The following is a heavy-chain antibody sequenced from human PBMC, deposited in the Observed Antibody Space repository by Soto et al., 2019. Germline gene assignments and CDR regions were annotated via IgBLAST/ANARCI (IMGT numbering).Heavy chain of an antibody. CDR2: INPNSGGT. J-gene: IGHJ6*02. D-gene: IGHD3-10*01. Sequence: ASVKVSCKASGYTFTGYYMHWVRQAPGQGLEWMGWINPNSGGTNYAQKFQGWVTMTRDTSISTAYMELSRLRSDDTAVYYCARIMVRGALGGMDVWGQGTTVTVSS. CDR1: GYTFTGYY. V-gene: IGHV1-2*04. CDR3: ARIMVRGALGGMDV.